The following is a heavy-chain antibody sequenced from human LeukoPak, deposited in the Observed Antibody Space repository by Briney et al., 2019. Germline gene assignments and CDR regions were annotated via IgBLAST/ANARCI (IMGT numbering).Heavy chain of an antibody. CDR1: GYTFTSYG. Sequence: GASVKVSCKASGYTFTSYGISWVRQAPGQGLEWMGWISAYNGNTNYAQKLQGRVTMTTDISTSTAYMELRSLRSDDTAVYYCARVGVYYDFWSGYYTDNWFDPWGQGTLVTVSS. V-gene: IGHV1-18*01. CDR3: ARVGVYYDFWSGYYTDNWFDP. D-gene: IGHD3-3*01. J-gene: IGHJ5*02. CDR2: ISAYNGNT.